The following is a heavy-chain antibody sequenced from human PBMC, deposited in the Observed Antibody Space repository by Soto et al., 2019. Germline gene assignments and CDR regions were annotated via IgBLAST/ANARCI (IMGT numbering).Heavy chain of an antibody. J-gene: IGHJ4*02. CDR2: IYYSGST. V-gene: IGHV4-39*01. D-gene: IGHD6-19*01. CDR3: ARHRRAVAGNLPRSAPDY. CDR1: GGSISSSSYY. Sequence: QLQLQESGPGLVKPSETLSLTCTVSGGSISSSSYYWGWIRQPPGKGLEWIGSIYYSGSTYYNPSLKSRVTISVDTSKNQFSLKLSSVTAADTAVYYCARHRRAVAGNLPRSAPDYWGQGTLVTVSS.